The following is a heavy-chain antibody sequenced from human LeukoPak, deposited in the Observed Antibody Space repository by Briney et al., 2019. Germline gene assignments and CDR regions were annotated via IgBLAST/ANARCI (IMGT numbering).Heavy chain of an antibody. CDR3: ARGYCSGGSCYSSRYDAFDI. CDR2: IYYSGST. D-gene: IGHD2-15*01. V-gene: IGHV4-59*01. CDR1: GGSISSYY. Sequence: SETLSLTCTVSGGSISSYYWSWIRPPPGKGLEWIGYIYYSGSTNYNPSLKSRVTISVDTSKNQFSLKLSSVSAADTAVYYCARGYCSGGSCYSSRYDAFDIWGQGTMVTVSS. J-gene: IGHJ3*02.